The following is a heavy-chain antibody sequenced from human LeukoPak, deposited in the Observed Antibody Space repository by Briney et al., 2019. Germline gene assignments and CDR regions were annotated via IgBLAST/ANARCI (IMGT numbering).Heavy chain of an antibody. V-gene: IGHV4-4*07. CDR3: AKDFTRGTSCPNFDY. CDR2: IYTSGST. CDR1: GGSISSYY. J-gene: IGHJ4*02. D-gene: IGHD2-2*01. Sequence: SETLSLTCTVAGGSISSYYWSWIRQPAGKGLEWTGRIYTSGSTNYNPSLKSRVTMSVDTSKNQFSLKLSSVTAADTALYSCAKDFTRGTSCPNFDYWGQGTLVTVSS.